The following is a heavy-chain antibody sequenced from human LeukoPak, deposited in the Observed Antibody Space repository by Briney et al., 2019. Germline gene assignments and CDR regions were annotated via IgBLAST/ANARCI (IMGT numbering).Heavy chain of an antibody. CDR3: AKDCRGSSSWANDY. V-gene: IGHV3-23*01. CDR2: VSGSGSST. D-gene: IGHD6-13*01. J-gene: IGHJ4*02. Sequence: GGSLRLSCAASGFTFSTYAMSWVRQAPGKGLEWVSAVSGSGSSTYYADSVKGRFTISRDNSKNTLYLQMNSLRAEDTAVYYCAKDCRGSSSWANDYWGQGTLVTVSS. CDR1: GFTFSTYA.